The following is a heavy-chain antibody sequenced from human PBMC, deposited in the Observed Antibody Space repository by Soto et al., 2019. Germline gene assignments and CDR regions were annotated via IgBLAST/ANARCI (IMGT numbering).Heavy chain of an antibody. J-gene: IGHJ4*02. D-gene: IGHD3-22*01. Sequence: SETLSLTCAVDGGSFSGYYWTWIRQPPGTGLEWIGEINHSGSTNYNPSLKSRVTISVDTSKNQFSLKLSSVTAADTAVYYCARVTDSSGYYYVLTADYFDYWGQGTLVTVSS. CDR3: ARVTDSSGYYYVLTADYFDY. V-gene: IGHV4-34*01. CDR2: INHSGST. CDR1: GGSFSGYY.